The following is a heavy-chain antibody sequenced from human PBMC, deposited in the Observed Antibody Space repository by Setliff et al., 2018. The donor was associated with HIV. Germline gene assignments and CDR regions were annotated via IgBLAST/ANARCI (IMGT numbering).Heavy chain of an antibody. J-gene: IGHJ3*02. CDR1: GFTFSAHG. V-gene: IGHV3-30*02. CDR2: MKYDESSE. CDR3: AKDGDYRNGDYDAFDI. Sequence: PGGSLRLSCAASGFTFSAHGMHWVRQAPGKGLEWVAFMKYDESSEYYADSVKGRVTISRDNSENTVDLQMNSLRTEDTAVYYCAKDGDYRNGDYDAFDIWGLGTMVT. D-gene: IGHD4-4*01.